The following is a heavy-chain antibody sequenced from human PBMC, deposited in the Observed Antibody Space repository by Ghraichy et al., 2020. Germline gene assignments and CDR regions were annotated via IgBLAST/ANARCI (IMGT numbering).Heavy chain of an antibody. CDR2: IHHSGST. Sequence: GALNISCAVSGGSIISNHRWSWVRQPPGKGLEWIAEIHHSGSTNYNTSLKSRVTMSVDTSKNQISLKLSSVTAADTAVYYCARTSYFGSAFDAWGQGTLVTVSS. V-gene: IGHV4-4*02. CDR1: GGSIISNHR. J-gene: IGHJ5*02. CDR3: ARTSYFGSAFDA. D-gene: IGHD3-10*01.